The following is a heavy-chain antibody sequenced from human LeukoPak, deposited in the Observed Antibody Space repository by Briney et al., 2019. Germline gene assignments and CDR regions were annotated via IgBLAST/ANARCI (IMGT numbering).Heavy chain of an antibody. D-gene: IGHD5-24*01. CDR3: ARDAEMALDY. CDR2: IYYSGST. Sequence: SETLSLTCTVSGGSISTYYWSWIRQPPGKGLEWIGYIYYSGSTNYNPSLKSRVTISVDTSKNQFSPRLSSVTAADTAIYYCARDAEMALDYWGQGTLVTVSS. J-gene: IGHJ4*02. CDR1: GGSISTYY. V-gene: IGHV4-59*01.